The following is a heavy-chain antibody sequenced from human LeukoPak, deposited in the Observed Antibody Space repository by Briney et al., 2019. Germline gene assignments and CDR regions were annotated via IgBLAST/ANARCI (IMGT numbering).Heavy chain of an antibody. CDR1: GGSISTYY. Sequence: EASETLSLTCTVSGGSISTYYWSWIRQPPGRGLEWIGYIYCTGSTNYNPSLKSRVTMSVDTSKNQFSLKLTSVTAADTAVYYCARLRDPTYYDIPGYLDYWGQGALVTVSS. V-gene: IGHV4-59*01. CDR2: IYCTGST. CDR3: ARLRDPTYYDIPGYLDY. D-gene: IGHD3-9*01. J-gene: IGHJ4*02.